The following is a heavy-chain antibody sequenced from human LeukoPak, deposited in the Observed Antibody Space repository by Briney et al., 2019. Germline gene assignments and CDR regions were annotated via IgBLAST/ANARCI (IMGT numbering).Heavy chain of an antibody. D-gene: IGHD4-17*01. CDR1: GYTFSDYY. J-gene: IGHJ4*02. CDR3: ARDRLGYGEFDY. Sequence: ASVKVSCKASGYTFSDYYIHWVRQAPGQGLERMGWINPNSGGTNYAQKFQGSVTMTRDTSISTAYMELSRLRSDDSAVYYCARDRLGYGEFDYWGQGTLVTVSS. V-gene: IGHV1-2*02. CDR2: INPNSGGT.